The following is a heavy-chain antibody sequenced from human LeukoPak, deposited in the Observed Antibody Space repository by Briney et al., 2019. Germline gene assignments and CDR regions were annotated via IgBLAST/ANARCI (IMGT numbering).Heavy chain of an antibody. Sequence: GASVKVSCKASGYTFTSQYMHWVRQAPGQGLEWMGIINPSGGSTSYAQKFQGRVTMTRDMSTSTVYMELSSLRSEDTAVYYCARSFTRYCSSTSCYVLRDRYYYMDVWGKGTTVTVSS. D-gene: IGHD2-2*01. V-gene: IGHV1-46*01. CDR3: ARSFTRYCSSTSCYVLRDRYYYMDV. J-gene: IGHJ6*03. CDR1: GYTFTSQY. CDR2: INPSGGST.